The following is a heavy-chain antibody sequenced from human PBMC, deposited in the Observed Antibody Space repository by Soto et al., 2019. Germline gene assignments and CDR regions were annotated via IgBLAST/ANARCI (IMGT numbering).Heavy chain of an antibody. CDR1: GYIFTSYW. Sequence: GESLKISCKGSGYIFTSYWISWVRQMPGKGLEWMVRIDPSDSYTNYSPSFQGHVTISADKSISTAYLQWSSLKASDTAMYYCAMNVEGRASGSYVFDYWGQGTLVTVSS. CDR2: IDPSDSYT. CDR3: AMNVEGRASGSYVFDY. J-gene: IGHJ4*02. D-gene: IGHD3-10*01. V-gene: IGHV5-10-1*01.